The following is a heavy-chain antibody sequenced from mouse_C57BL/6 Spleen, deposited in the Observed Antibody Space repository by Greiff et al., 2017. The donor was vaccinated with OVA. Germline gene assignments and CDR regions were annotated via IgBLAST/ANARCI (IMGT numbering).Heavy chain of an antibody. D-gene: IGHD1-1*01. CDR2: INPSNGGT. CDR1: GYTFTSYW. Sequence: VQLQQPGTELVKPRASVKLSCKASGYTFTSYWMHWVKQRPGQGLEWIGNINPSNGGTNYNEKFKSKATLTVDKSSSTAYMQLSSLTSEDSAVYYCARDYYGSSYWFAYWGQGTLVTVSA. V-gene: IGHV1-53*01. J-gene: IGHJ3*01. CDR3: ARDYYGSSYWFAY.